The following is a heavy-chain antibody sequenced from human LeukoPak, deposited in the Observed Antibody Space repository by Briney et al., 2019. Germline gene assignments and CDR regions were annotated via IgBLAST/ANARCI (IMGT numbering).Heavy chain of an antibody. Sequence: ASVKVSCKASGYTFTSYYMHWVRQAPGQGLEWMGIINPSGGSTSYAQKFQGRVTMTRDMSTSTVYMELSSLRSEDTAVYYCARDGSGWYSKDAFDIWGQGTMVTVSS. J-gene: IGHJ3*02. CDR2: INPSGGST. D-gene: IGHD6-19*01. V-gene: IGHV1-46*01. CDR3: ARDGSGWYSKDAFDI. CDR1: GYTFTSYY.